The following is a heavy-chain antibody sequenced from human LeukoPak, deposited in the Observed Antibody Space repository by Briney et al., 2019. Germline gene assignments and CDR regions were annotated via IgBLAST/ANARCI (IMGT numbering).Heavy chain of an antibody. CDR2: ISYDGSNK. CDR1: GFTFSSYA. V-gene: IGHV3-30-3*01. CDR3: ARESDSTYSSTGFDY. Sequence: PGGSLRLSCAAYGFTFSSYAMHWVRQAPGKGLEWVAVISYDGSNKYYADSVKGRFTISRDNSKNTLYLQMNSLRAEDTAVYYCARESDSTYSSTGFDYWGQGTLVTVSS. J-gene: IGHJ4*02. D-gene: IGHD6-19*01.